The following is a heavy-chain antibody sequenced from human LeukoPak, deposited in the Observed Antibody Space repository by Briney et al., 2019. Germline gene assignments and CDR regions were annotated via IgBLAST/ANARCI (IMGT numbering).Heavy chain of an antibody. CDR1: GASIRSSSYY. D-gene: IGHD2-2*02. J-gene: IGHJ6*02. CDR3: GGSPARYCSSTSCYTNGDYYYGMDV. Sequence: SETLSLTCSVSGASIRSSSYYWGWIRQPPGKGLERIGNIYYKGSPSYNPSLKSRVTISMDTSKNQFSLRLNSVTAADTAVYYCGGSPARYCSSTSCYTNGDYYYGMDVWGQGTTVTVSS. CDR2: IYYKGSP. V-gene: IGHV4-39*01.